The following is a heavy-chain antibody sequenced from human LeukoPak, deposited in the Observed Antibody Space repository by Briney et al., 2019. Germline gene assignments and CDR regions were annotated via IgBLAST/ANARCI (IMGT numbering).Heavy chain of an antibody. CDR2: INAGNGNT. Sequence: ASVKVSCKASGYTFTSYAMHWVRQAPGQRLEWTGWINAGNGNTKYSQEFQGRVTITRDTSASTAHMELSSLRSEDTAVYYCATGAVVVVAATSLDYWGQGTLVTVSS. J-gene: IGHJ4*02. CDR3: ATGAVVVVAATSLDY. CDR1: GYTFTSYA. D-gene: IGHD2-15*01. V-gene: IGHV1-3*03.